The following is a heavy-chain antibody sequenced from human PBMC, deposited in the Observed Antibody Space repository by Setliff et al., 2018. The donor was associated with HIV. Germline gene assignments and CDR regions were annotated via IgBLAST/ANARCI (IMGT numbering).Heavy chain of an antibody. V-gene: IGHV4-39*01. CDR1: GGSISSTSYY. CDR3: ARHVTAYYFDY. CDR2: IYYSGNT. Sequence: SETLSLTCTVSGGSISSTSYYWGWVRQTPGKGLEWIGGIYYSGNTYYNPSLKSRVTISVDKSRNQFSLNLSSVTAADTAVYYCARHVTAYYFDYWGQGTLVTVSS. J-gene: IGHJ4*02. D-gene: IGHD2-21*02.